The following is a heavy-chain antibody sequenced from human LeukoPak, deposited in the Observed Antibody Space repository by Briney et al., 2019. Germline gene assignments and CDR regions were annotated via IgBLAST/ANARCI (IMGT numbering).Heavy chain of an antibody. J-gene: IGHJ4*02. CDR1: GFTFDDYA. V-gene: IGHV3-9*01. D-gene: IGHD1-26*01. CDR3: VRDLGGRSGH. CDR2: ISWNSGNI. Sequence: PGGSLRLSCAASGFTFDDYAMHWVRQAPGKGLEWVSGISWNSGNIGYADSVKGRFTISRDNAKNTLYLQMNSLRAEDTAVYYCVRDLGGRSGHWGQGTLVTVSS.